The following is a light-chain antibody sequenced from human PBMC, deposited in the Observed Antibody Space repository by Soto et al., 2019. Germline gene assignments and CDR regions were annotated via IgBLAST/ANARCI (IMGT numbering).Light chain of an antibody. V-gene: IGLV2-11*01. CDR2: DVS. J-gene: IGLJ1*01. Sequence: HSALAQPRSVSGSPGQSVTISCTGTSSDVGGYNYVSWYQQHPGKAPKLMIYDVSKRPSGVPDRFSGSKSGNTASLTISGLQAEDEADYYCCSYAGSYTYVFGTGTKSP. CDR3: CSYAGSYTYV. CDR1: SSDVGGYNY.